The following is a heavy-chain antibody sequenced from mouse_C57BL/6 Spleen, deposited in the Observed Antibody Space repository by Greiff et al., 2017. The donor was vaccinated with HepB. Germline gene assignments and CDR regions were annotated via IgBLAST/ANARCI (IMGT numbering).Heavy chain of an antibody. Sequence: EVKLVESGAELVKPGASVKLSCTASGFNIKDYYMHWVKQRTEQGLEWIGRIDPEDGETKYAPKFQGKATITADTSSNTAYLQLSSLTSEDTAVYYCAIYYYGSTPFAYWGQGTLVTVSA. D-gene: IGHD1-1*01. CDR3: AIYYYGSTPFAY. CDR1: GFNIKDYY. V-gene: IGHV14-2*01. J-gene: IGHJ3*01. CDR2: IDPEDGET.